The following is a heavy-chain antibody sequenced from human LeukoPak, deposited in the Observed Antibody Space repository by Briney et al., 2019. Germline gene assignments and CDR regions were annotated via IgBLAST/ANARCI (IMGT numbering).Heavy chain of an antibody. V-gene: IGHV3-7*01. J-gene: IGHJ4*02. Sequence: PGGSLRLSRAASGFTFSSYWMKWVRPAPGKGLGWVANIKQDGSEKYYVDSVKGRFTISRDNAKKSLYLQKNSLRAEGTAVYYCAREVGIHLFGYCGQGTLVTVSS. CDR2: IKQDGSEK. D-gene: IGHD5-18*01. CDR1: GFTFSSYW. CDR3: AREVGIHLFGY.